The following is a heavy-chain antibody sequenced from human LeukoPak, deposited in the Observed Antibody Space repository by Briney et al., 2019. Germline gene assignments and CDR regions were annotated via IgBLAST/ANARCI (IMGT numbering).Heavy chain of an antibody. D-gene: IGHD3-10*01. CDR1: GGSISSGGYY. CDR2: IYYSGST. J-gene: IGHJ4*02. V-gene: IGHV4-31*03. CDR3: ARNRFGSPLDY. Sequence: SQTLSLTCTVSGGSISSGGYYWSWIRQHPGKGLEWIGYIYYSGSTYYNPSLKSRVTISVDTSKNQFPLKLSSVTAADTAVYYCARNRFGSPLDYWGQGTLVTVSS.